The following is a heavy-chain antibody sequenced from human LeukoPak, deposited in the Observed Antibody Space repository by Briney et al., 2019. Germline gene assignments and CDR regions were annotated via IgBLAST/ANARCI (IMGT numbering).Heavy chain of an antibody. Sequence: SETLSLTCTVSGGSISSGDYYWSWIRQPPGKGPEWIGSIYYSGSTYCNPSLKSRVTISVDTSKNQFSLNLSSVTAADTAVYYCARAIYDSSGYYRNFDYWGQGTLVTVSS. J-gene: IGHJ4*02. D-gene: IGHD3-22*01. CDR3: ARAIYDSSGYYRNFDY. CDR2: IYYSGST. V-gene: IGHV4-30-4*01. CDR1: GGSISSGDYY.